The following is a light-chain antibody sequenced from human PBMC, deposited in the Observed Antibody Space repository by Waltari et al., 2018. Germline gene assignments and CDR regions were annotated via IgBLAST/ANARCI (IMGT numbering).Light chain of an antibody. V-gene: IGLV3-21*02. Sequence: SYVLTQPPSVSVAPGQTARITCGGNNIGRKRVHWYQQQPGQAPVLVVYDESDRPSGIPERFSGSNSGNTATLTISRVEAGDEADYYCQVWDSSSDHVVFGGGTKLTVL. CDR2: DES. J-gene: IGLJ2*01. CDR1: NIGRKR. CDR3: QVWDSSSDHVV.